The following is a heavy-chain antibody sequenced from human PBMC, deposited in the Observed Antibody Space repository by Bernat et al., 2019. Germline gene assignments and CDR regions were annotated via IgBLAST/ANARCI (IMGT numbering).Heavy chain of an antibody. Sequence: QVQLVESGGGVVQPGRSLRLSCAASGFTFSSYGMHWVRQAPGKGLEWVAVIWYDGSNKYYADSVKGRFTISRDNSTNTLYLQMNSLRAEDTAVYYCARDHKGYFDYWGQGTLVTVSS. CDR1: GFTFSSYG. J-gene: IGHJ4*02. V-gene: IGHV3-33*01. CDR3: ARDHKGYFDY. CDR2: IWYDGSNK.